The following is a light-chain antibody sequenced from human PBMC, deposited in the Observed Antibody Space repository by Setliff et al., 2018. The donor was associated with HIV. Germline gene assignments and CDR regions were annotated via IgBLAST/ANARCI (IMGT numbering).Light chain of an antibody. Sequence: QSVLSQQPSASGTPGQRVTISCSGSSSNIGVNVVNWYQHLPGTSPKLLIYNNYQRPSGVPDRFSGSKSGSSGSLAISGLQSEDEADYYCAVWDNALKGYVFGTGTKVTV. J-gene: IGLJ1*01. CDR2: NNY. CDR1: SSNIGVNV. CDR3: AVWDNALKGYV. V-gene: IGLV1-44*01.